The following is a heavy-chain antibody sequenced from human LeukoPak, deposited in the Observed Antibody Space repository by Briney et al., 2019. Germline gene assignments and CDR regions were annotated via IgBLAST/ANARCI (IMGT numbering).Heavy chain of an antibody. CDR2: INAGNGNT. V-gene: IGHV1-3*01. CDR1: GYTFTSYA. D-gene: IGHD2-2*02. CDR3: ARPRYCSSTSCYTDAFDI. J-gene: IGHJ3*02. Sequence: ASVKVSCKASGYTFTSYAMHWVRQAPGQRLEWMGWINAGNGNTKYSQKFQGRVTITRDTSASTAYMELSSLRSEDTAVYYCARPRYCSSTSCYTDAFDIWGQGTMVTVSS.